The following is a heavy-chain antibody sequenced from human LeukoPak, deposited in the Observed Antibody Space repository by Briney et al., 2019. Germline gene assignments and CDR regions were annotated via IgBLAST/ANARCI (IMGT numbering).Heavy chain of an antibody. Sequence: GRSLRLSCAASGFTFSSYAIHWVRQAPGKGLEWVAVISYDGSNKYYADSVKGRFTISRDNSKNTLYLQMNSLRAEDTAVYYCARSLSLYSYGYYFDYWGQGTLVTVSS. J-gene: IGHJ4*02. V-gene: IGHV3-30*04. CDR3: ARSLSLYSYGYYFDY. CDR2: ISYDGSNK. CDR1: GFTFSSYA. D-gene: IGHD5-18*01.